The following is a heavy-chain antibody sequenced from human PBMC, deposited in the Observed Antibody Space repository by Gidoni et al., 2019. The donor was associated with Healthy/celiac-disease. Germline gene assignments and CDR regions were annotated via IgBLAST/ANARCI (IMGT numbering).Heavy chain of an antibody. J-gene: IGHJ5*02. CDR1: GGSFSGYY. CDR2: INHSGST. Sequence: QVQLQQWGAGLLKPSETLSLTCAVYGGSFSGYYWSWIRQPPGKGLEWIGEINHSGSTNYNPSLKSRVTISVDTSKNQFSLKLSSVTAADTAVYYCARGRIVLMVYAPRFDPWGQGTLVTVSS. CDR3: ARGRIVLMVYAPRFDP. D-gene: IGHD2-8*01. V-gene: IGHV4-34*01.